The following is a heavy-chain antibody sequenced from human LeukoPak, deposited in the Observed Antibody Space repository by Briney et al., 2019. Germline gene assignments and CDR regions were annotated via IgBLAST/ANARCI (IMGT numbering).Heavy chain of an antibody. Sequence: SGTLSLTCGVSGGSITTTNFWSWARQPPGGGLEWIGEISLAGRTRYNPSLESRVTISIDESKNHLYLNLASVTAADTAVYYCSRESGPFCPFGHWGQGTLVA. D-gene: IGHD2-15*01. V-gene: IGHV4-4*02. CDR1: GGSITTTNF. CDR3: SRESGPFCPFGH. CDR2: ISLAGRT. J-gene: IGHJ4*02.